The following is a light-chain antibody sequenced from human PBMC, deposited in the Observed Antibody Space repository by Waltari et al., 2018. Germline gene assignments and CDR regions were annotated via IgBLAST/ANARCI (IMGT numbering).Light chain of an antibody. Sequence: QSVVTQPPSASGTPGQTVTISCSGTNSNVGRNNVTWYQQVPGAAPKVVIFSDNQRPSVVPDRVSGSKSGTSASLAISGLQSEDEADYFCGAWDDNLDAYVFGPGTSLTV. V-gene: IGLV1-44*01. CDR1: NSNVGRNN. CDR2: SDN. J-gene: IGLJ1*01. CDR3: GAWDDNLDAYV.